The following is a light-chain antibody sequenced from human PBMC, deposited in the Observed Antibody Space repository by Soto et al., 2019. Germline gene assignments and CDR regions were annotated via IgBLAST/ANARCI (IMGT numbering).Light chain of an antibody. CDR2: GAS. CDR1: QSVSSN. V-gene: IGKV3-15*01. CDR3: QQYNDWPPRWT. Sequence: EIVMMQSPATLSVSPGERATLSCRASQSVSSNLAWYQQKPSQAPRLLIYGASTRATGIPDRFSGSGSGTEFTLTISSLQSEDFAVYYCQQYNDWPPRWTFGQGTKVEIK. J-gene: IGKJ1*01.